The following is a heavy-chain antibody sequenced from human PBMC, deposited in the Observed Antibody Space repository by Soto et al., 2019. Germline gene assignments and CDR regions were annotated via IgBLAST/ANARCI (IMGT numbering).Heavy chain of an antibody. CDR1: GGTLSSYA. Sequence: SVKVSFKASGGTLSSYAISWVRQAPGPGLEWMGGIIPIFGTANYAQKFQGRVTITADESTSTAYMELSSLRSEDTAVYYCARDGRDGYNYYYYYGMDVWGQGTTVTVSS. J-gene: IGHJ6*02. D-gene: IGHD5-12*01. CDR3: ARDGRDGYNYYYYYGMDV. CDR2: IIPIFGTA. V-gene: IGHV1-69*01.